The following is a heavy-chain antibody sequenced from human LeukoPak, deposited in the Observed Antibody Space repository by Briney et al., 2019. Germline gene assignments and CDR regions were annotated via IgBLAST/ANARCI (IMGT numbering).Heavy chain of an antibody. Sequence: ASVKVSCKTSGYTFTNSVISWVRQAPGQGLEWMGWISAYDGNTNYAQNLQGRVTMTTDTSTSTAYMELRSLRSDDTAVYYCAREYTREGFDCWGQGTPVTVSS. CDR3: AREYTREGFDC. D-gene: IGHD1-14*01. V-gene: IGHV1-18*01. CDR1: GYTFTNSV. J-gene: IGHJ4*02. CDR2: ISAYDGNT.